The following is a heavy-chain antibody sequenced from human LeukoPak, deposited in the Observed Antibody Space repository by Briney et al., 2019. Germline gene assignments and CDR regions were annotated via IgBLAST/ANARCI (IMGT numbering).Heavy chain of an antibody. V-gene: IGHV5-51*01. D-gene: IGHD1-26*01. Sequence: GESLRISCKGSGYSFTTYWIGWVRQMPGKGLEWMGIIYPPDSDTRYSPSFQGQVTISADKSINTAYLQWSSLKASDSAMYYCARRGALGQAKWLDPWGQGTLVTVSS. CDR3: ARRGALGQAKWLDP. CDR2: IYPPDSDT. CDR1: GYSFTTYW. J-gene: IGHJ5*02.